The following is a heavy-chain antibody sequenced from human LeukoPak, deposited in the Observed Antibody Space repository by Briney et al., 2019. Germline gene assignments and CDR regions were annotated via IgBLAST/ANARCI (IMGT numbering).Heavy chain of an antibody. J-gene: IGHJ4*02. V-gene: IGHV3-30*18. CDR2: ISYDGSNK. CDR1: GFTFSSYG. CDR3: AKDPHYSYDSSGYPVFDY. D-gene: IGHD3-22*01. Sequence: GGSLRLSCAASGFTFSSYGMEWVRQAPGKGLGWVAVISYDGSNKYYADSVKGRFTISRDNSKNTLYLQMNSLRAEDTAVYYCAKDPHYSYDSSGYPVFDYWGQGTLVTVSS.